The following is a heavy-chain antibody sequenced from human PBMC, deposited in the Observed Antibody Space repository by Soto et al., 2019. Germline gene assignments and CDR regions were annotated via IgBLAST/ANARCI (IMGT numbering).Heavy chain of an antibody. CDR2: IIPFFGIP. V-gene: IGHV1-69*18. Sequence: QVQLVQSGAEVKRPGSSVKVSCKTFGDTFNNYTFTWVRQAPGQGLEWMGRIIPFFGIPIYAQRFRDTVTNTADASTCSRYMELRSLRSEDRAVYYCARGTLYYDRSCYYDYWCQGTMVTVSS. CDR1: GDTFNNYT. J-gene: IGHJ4*02. D-gene: IGHD3-22*01. CDR3: ARGTLYYDRSCYYDY.